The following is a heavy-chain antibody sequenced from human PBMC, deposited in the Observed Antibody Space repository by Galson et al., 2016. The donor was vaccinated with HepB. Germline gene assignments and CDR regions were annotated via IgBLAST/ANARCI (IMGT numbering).Heavy chain of an antibody. V-gene: IGHV3-21*01. Sequence: SLRLSCAASGFTFSGFTINWVRQAPGKGLEWVSSISSSSSNIYYADSAKGRFTISRDNAKNSLSLQLNSLRAEDTAVYHCVRNHKEAVSGTDYYYGMDVWGQGTTVTVSS. D-gene: IGHD6-13*01. CDR2: ISSSSSNI. CDR3: VRNHKEAVSGTDYYYGMDV. CDR1: GFTFSGFT. J-gene: IGHJ6*02.